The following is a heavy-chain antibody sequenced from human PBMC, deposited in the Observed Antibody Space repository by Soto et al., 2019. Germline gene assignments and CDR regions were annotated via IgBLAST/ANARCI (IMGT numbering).Heavy chain of an antibody. Sequence: GGSLRLSCAAAGFTFRAYGMHWVRQAPGKGLEWVAVVWSDGNNKYYADSVRGRFTISRDNSKNTLYLQMNSLRAEDTAVYYCARGCSGGNCYSFDYWGQGTLVTVSS. CDR3: ARGCSGGNCYSFDY. D-gene: IGHD2-15*01. V-gene: IGHV3-33*01. J-gene: IGHJ4*02. CDR2: VWSDGNNK. CDR1: GFTFRAYG.